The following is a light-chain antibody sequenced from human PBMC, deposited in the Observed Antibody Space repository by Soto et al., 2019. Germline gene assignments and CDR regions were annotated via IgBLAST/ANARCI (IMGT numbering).Light chain of an antibody. CDR2: KVS. J-gene: IGKJ2*01. Sequence: DVVLTQSPLSLPVTLGQPASISCRSSQSLVHSDGNTYLNWFHQGPGQSPRRLIYKVSNRDSGVPDRFGGSGSGSDFTLKISTVEAEDVGVYYCMQGTHWPPYTFGQGTKLEIK. CDR3: MQGTHWPPYT. V-gene: IGKV2-30*02. CDR1: QSLVHSDGNTY.